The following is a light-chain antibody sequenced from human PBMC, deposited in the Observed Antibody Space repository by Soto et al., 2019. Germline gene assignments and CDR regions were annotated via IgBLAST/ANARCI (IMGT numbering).Light chain of an antibody. Sequence: DIVLTQSPATLSLSPLEIATLSFVASQSVSSSRLAWYQQKPALAPRLLIYDGFLRATGIPDRFSGSGSGTDFTLTISRLEPQDFAVYYCQQYGNSPITFGQGTRLEIK. CDR2: DGF. CDR1: QSVSSSR. J-gene: IGKJ5*01. V-gene: IGKV3D-20*01. CDR3: QQYGNSPIT.